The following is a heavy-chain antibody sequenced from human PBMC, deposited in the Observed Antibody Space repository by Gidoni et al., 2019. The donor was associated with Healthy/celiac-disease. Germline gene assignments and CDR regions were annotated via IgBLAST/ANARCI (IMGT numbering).Heavy chain of an antibody. D-gene: IGHD2-15*01. Sequence: QVQLVPSGAGVTKPGSSVKVSCKSSGCTFSSYAIRWVRQAPGQGLEWMGGTITILGTANNEQKFQGRVTITADESTSTAYMELSSLRSEDTAVYYCARDGRGGAGYFDYWGQGTLVTVSS. CDR2: TITILGTA. CDR3: ARDGRGGAGYFDY. CDR1: GCTFSSYA. V-gene: IGHV1-69*01. J-gene: IGHJ4*02.